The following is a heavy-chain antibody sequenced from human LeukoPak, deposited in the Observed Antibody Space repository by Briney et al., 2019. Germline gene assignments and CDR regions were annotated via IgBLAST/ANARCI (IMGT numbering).Heavy chain of an antibody. CDR2: VTSGGNI. V-gene: IGHV3-23*01. Sequence: GGSLRLSCAASGFTFSNFAMNWVRHVPGKGLEWVSVVTSGGNIYYTDSVKGRFTISRDNSKNTVYLQMNSLRAEDTAVYYCAKRSSYGSGNNFNYYGMDVWGQGTTVTVSS. CDR1: GFTFSNFA. CDR3: AKRSSYGSGNNFNYYGMDV. D-gene: IGHD3-10*01. J-gene: IGHJ6*02.